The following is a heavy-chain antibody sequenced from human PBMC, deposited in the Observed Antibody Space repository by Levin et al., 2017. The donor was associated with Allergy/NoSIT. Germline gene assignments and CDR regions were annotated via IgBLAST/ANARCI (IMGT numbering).Heavy chain of an antibody. J-gene: IGHJ3*02. CDR3: TRLPTAGQGEAFDI. D-gene: IGHD3-16*01. V-gene: IGHV3-49*03. CDR1: GFTFGDYA. Sequence: GGSLRLSCTASGFTFGDYAMSWFRQAPGKGLEWVGFIRSKAYGGTTEYAASVKGRFTISRDDSKSIAYLQMNSLKTEDTAVYYCTRLPTAGQGEAFDIWGQGTMVTVSS. CDR2: IRSKAYGGTT.